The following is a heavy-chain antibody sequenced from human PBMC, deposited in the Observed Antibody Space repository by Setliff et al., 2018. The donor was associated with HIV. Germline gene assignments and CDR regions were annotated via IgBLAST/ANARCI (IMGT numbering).Heavy chain of an antibody. Sequence: SETLSLTCTVSGGSISSSSYYWGWIRQPPGKGLEWIGSIYYSGSTYYNPSLKSRVTISVDTPKNQFSLKLSSVTAADTAVYYCARRNYYGSGSTWDYGMDVWGQGTTVTVSS. CDR1: GGSISSSSYY. J-gene: IGHJ6*02. V-gene: IGHV4-39*01. CDR2: IYYSGST. CDR3: ARRNYYGSGSTWDYGMDV. D-gene: IGHD3-10*01.